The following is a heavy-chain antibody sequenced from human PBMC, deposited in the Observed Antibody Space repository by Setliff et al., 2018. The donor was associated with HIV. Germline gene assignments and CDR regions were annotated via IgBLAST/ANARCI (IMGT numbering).Heavy chain of an antibody. Sequence: SETLSLTCTVSGGSLSSSNYYCGWIRQPPGKGLEWIGSIYYSGNTYYNPSLKSRVTISGDTSKKQFSLKLRAVTAADSAVYYCARGQYNSGYYGEPSSYCFDSWDQGTQVTVSS. D-gene: IGHD5-12*01. CDR3: ARGQYNSGYYGEPSSYCFDS. J-gene: IGHJ4*02. V-gene: IGHV4-39*01. CDR2: IYYSGNT. CDR1: GGSLSSSNYY.